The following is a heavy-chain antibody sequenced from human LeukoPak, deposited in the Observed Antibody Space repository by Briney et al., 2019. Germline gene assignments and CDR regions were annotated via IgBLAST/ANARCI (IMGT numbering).Heavy chain of an antibody. Sequence: SETLSLTCTVSGGSISSASYYWSWIRQPAGKGLEWIGRIYTSGSTNYNPSLRSRVTISVDTSKNQFSLKLSSVTAADTAVYYCARIDSSGYPPNFDYWGQGTLVTVSS. D-gene: IGHD3-22*01. CDR2: IYTSGST. CDR3: ARIDSSGYPPNFDY. J-gene: IGHJ4*02. CDR1: GGSISSASYY. V-gene: IGHV4-61*02.